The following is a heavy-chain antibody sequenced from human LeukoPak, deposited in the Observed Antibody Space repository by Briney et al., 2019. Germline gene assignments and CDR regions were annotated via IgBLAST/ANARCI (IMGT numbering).Heavy chain of an antibody. J-gene: IGHJ4*02. Sequence: GASLRLSCAASGFSLSTYGVSWVRQPPGKGLEWVSGITGTGGSTYYADSVKGRFTVSRDTSKNTLYLQMNSLRAEDTAIYYCGKDRETIGDVFYYWGQRPLVTVSS. CDR3: GKDRETIGDVFYY. CDR2: ITGTGGST. CDR1: GFSLSTYG. V-gene: IGHV3-23*01. D-gene: IGHD3-16*01.